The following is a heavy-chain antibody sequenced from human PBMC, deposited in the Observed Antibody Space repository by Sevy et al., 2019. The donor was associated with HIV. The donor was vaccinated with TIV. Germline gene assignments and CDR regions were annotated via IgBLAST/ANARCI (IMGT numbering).Heavy chain of an antibody. CDR3: ANDNGYDYCSGELFDY. D-gene: IGHD2-15*01. CDR1: GFTFSSYA. CDR2: IGGSGGST. Sequence: GGSLRLSCAASGFTFSSYAMRWVRQAPGKGLEWVSAIGGSGGSTYYADSVKGRFTISRDNSKNTLYLQMNSLRAEDTAVSYGANDNGYDYCSGELFDYWGQGTLVTVSS. J-gene: IGHJ4*02. V-gene: IGHV3-23*01.